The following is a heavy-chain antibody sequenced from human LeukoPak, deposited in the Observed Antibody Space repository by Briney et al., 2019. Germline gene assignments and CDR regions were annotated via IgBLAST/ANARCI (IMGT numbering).Heavy chain of an antibody. J-gene: IGHJ4*02. CDR2: ISSSSSYI. V-gene: IGHV3-21*04. CDR1: GFTFSSYS. D-gene: IGHD3-10*01. CDR3: TRARGAGPGAHFDY. Sequence: PGGSLRLSCAASGFTFSSYSMNWVRQAPGKGLEWVSSISSSSSYIYYADSVKGRFTISGDNAKNSLFLQMNSLRAEYTAVYYCTRARGAGPGAHFDYWGQGTLVTVSS.